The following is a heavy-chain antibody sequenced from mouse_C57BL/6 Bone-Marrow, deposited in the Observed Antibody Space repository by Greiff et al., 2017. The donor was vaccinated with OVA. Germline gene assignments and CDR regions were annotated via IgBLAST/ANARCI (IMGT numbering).Heavy chain of an antibody. V-gene: IGHV1-80*01. D-gene: IGHD1-3*01. CDR2: IYPGDGDT. Sequence: VKLMESGAVLVKPGASVKISCKASGYAFSSYWMNWVKQRPGKGLEWIGQIYPGDGDTNYNGKFKGKATLTADKSSSTAYMQLSSLTTKDTAVYFCAKGDNALTYWGQGTLVTVSA. CDR1: GYAFSSYW. J-gene: IGHJ3*01. CDR3: AKGDNALTY.